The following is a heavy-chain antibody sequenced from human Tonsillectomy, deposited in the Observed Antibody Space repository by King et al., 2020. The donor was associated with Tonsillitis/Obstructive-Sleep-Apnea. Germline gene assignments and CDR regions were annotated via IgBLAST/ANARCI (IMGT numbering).Heavy chain of an antibody. CDR1: GFTFSSYS. J-gene: IGHJ4*02. CDR3: ASYRWDIVVVPAALFDY. D-gene: IGHD2-2*01. Sequence: VQLVESGGGVVQPGRSLRLSCAASGFTFSSYSMHWVRQAPGKGLEWVAVISYDGGNKYYADSVKGRFTISRDNSKDTLYLQMNNLRAEDTAVYYCASYRWDIVVVPAALFDYWGQGPLVTVSS. V-gene: IGHV3-30*04. CDR2: ISYDGGNK.